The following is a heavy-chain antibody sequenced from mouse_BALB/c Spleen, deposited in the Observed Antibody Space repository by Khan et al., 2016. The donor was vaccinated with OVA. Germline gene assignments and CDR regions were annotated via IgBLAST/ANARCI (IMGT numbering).Heavy chain of an antibody. V-gene: IGHV2-3*01. CDR2: MWGDGST. J-gene: IGHJ4*01. CDR3: AKCTPDLYSMDY. CDR1: GFSLTNYG. Sequence: QVQLKESGPGLVAPSQSLSITCTVSGFSLTNYGVNWVRQPPGKGLEWLGVMWGDGSTNFHSALKSRLIISKDNSQSQVFLELNSLQTDDTATYYCAKCTPDLYSMDYWGQGTSVTVSS.